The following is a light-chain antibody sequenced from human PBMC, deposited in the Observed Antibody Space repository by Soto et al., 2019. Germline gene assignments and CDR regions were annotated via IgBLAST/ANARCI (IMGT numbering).Light chain of an antibody. J-gene: IGKJ1*01. CDR3: QHYNSYSEA. Sequence: DIQMTQSPSTLSGSVGDRVTITCRASQTISSWLAWYQQKPGKAPKLLIYQASTLTSGVPSRFRGSGSGTEFTLTISRLQTDDFSTYYCQHYNSYSEAFGQGTKVDIK. V-gene: IGKV1-5*03. CDR2: QAS. CDR1: QTISSW.